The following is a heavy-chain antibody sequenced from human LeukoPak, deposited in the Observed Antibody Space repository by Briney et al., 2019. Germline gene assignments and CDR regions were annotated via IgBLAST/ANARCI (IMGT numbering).Heavy chain of an antibody. D-gene: IGHD6-19*01. CDR3: AKDLGISSAWQIDY. Sequence: GVSLRLSCAASAFTLSSYAMSWVRRSPGRGVEGVPAISGSGGSTYYADSVKGRFTISRDNSKNTLYLQMNSLRAEDTAVYYCAKDLGISSAWQIDYWGQGTLVTVSS. V-gene: IGHV3-23*01. J-gene: IGHJ4*02. CDR1: AFTLSSYA. CDR2: ISGSGGST.